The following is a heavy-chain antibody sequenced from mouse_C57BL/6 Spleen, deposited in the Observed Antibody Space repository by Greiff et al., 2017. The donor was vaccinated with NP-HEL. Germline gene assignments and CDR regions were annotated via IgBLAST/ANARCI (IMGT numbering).Heavy chain of an antibody. V-gene: IGHV1-81*01. Sequence: QVQLQQSGAELARPGASVKLSCKASGYTFTSYGISWVKQSNGQGLEWIGEIYPRSGNTYYNEKFKGKAPLTAAKSSSTAYMELRSLTSADSAVYFCGGRSGSYYVFAYWGQGTLVTVSA. J-gene: IGHJ3*01. CDR2: IYPRSGNT. CDR1: GYTFTSYG. CDR3: GGRSGSYYVFAY. D-gene: IGHD1-1*01.